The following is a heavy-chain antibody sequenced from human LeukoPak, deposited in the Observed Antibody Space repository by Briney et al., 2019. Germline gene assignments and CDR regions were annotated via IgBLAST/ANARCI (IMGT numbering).Heavy chain of an antibody. D-gene: IGHD2-15*01. CDR3: VPLGGYCSGGSCYH. J-gene: IGHJ5*02. CDR1: GFTFSSYW. Sequence: PGGSLRLSCAASGFTFSSYWMHWVRQAPGKGLVWVSRINTDGSSTNYADSVKGRFTISRDNAKNTLYLQMNSLRAEDTAVYYCVPLGGYCSGGSCYHWGQGTLVTASS. V-gene: IGHV3-74*01. CDR2: INTDGSST.